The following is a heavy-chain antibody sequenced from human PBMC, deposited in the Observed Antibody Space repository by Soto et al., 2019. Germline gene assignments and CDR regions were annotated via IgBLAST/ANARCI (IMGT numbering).Heavy chain of an antibody. D-gene: IGHD6-6*01. Sequence: GGSLRLSCAASGFTFSSYGMHWVRQAPGKGLEWVAVIWYDGSNKYYADSVKGRFTISRDNSKNTLYLQMNSLRAEDTAVYYCARGKEYSSSSEGSYWGQGTLVTVSS. CDR3: ARGKEYSSSSEGSY. CDR1: GFTFSSYG. CDR2: IWYDGSNK. V-gene: IGHV3-33*01. J-gene: IGHJ4*02.